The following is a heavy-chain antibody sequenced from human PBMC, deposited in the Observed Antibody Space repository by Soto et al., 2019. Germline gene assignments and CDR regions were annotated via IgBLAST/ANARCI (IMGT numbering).Heavy chain of an antibody. D-gene: IGHD7-27*01. V-gene: IGHV1-18*01. CDR1: GYTFTSYG. Sequence: QVQLVQSGAEVKKPGASLKVSCKASGYTFTSYGLSWVRQAPGQGLEWMGWINANNGNTKYAQKLQGRVTMTTDTSTTTAYMELRSLRSDDTAVYYCARDLNLGLGDYWGQGTLVTVSS. J-gene: IGHJ4*02. CDR3: ARDLNLGLGDY. CDR2: INANNGNT.